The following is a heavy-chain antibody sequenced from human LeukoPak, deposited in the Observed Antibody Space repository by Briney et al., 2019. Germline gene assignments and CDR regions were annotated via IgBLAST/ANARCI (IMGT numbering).Heavy chain of an antibody. Sequence: GGSLRLSCAASGFTFSSYEMNWVRQAPGKGLEWVSYISSSGSTIYYADSVKGRFTISRDNAKNMLYLQLNSLRAEDTAVYYCARDRSPGWFDPWGQGTLVTVSS. J-gene: IGHJ5*02. V-gene: IGHV3-48*03. CDR3: ARDRSPGWFDP. CDR1: GFTFSSYE. CDR2: ISSSGSTI.